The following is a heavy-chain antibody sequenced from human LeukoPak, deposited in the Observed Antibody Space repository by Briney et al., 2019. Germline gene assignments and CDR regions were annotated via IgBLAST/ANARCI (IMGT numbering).Heavy chain of an antibody. V-gene: IGHV1-2*02. CDR2: INPNSGGT. D-gene: IGHD4-17*01. CDR1: GYTFTSYG. CDR3: ARDLPGLRYYFDY. Sequence: WASVKVSCKASGYTFTSYGISWVRQAPGQGLEWMGWINPNSGGTNYAQKFQGRVTMTSDTSISTAYMELSRLRSDDTAVYYCARDLPGLRYYFDYWGQGTLVTVSS. J-gene: IGHJ4*02.